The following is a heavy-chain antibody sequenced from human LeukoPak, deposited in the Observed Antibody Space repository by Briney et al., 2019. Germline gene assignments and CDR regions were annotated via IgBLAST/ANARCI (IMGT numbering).Heavy chain of an antibody. CDR3: ARLLYIVVVPAAKGRFDP. J-gene: IGHJ5*02. V-gene: IGHV4-39*01. D-gene: IGHD2-2*01. Sequence: SETLSLTCTVSGGSISSSSYYWGWIRQPPGKGLEWIGSIYYSGSTYYNPSLKSRVTISVDTSKNQFSLKLSSVTAADTAVYYCARLLYIVVVPAAKGRFDPWGQGTLVTVSS. CDR1: GGSISSSSYY. CDR2: IYYSGST.